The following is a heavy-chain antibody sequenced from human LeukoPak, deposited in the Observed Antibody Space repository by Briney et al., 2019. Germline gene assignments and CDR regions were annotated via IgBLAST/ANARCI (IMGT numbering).Heavy chain of an antibody. Sequence: SETLSLTCTVSGGSISSYYWSWIRQPAGKGLEWIGRIYTSGSTNYNPSLKSRVTMSVDTSENQFSLKLSSVTAADTAVYYCARVAAAAPPPYYYYYYMDVWGKGTTVTVSS. V-gene: IGHV4-4*07. CDR1: GGSISSYY. CDR2: IYTSGST. CDR3: ARVAAAAPPPYYYYYYMDV. J-gene: IGHJ6*03. D-gene: IGHD6-13*01.